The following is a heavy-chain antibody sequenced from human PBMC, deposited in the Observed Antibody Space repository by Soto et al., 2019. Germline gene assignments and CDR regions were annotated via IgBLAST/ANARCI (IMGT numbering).Heavy chain of an antibody. CDR2: ISAYNGNT. CDR1: GYTFTSCG. D-gene: IGHD2-2*01. V-gene: IGHV1-18*01. CDR3: ARIGYCSSTSCPEP. J-gene: IGHJ5*02. Sequence: GASVKVSCKASGYTFTSCGISWVRQAPGQGLEWMGWISAYNGNTNYAQKLQGRVTMTTDTSTSTAYMELRSLRSDDTAVYYCARIGYCSSTSCPEPWGQGTLVTVSS.